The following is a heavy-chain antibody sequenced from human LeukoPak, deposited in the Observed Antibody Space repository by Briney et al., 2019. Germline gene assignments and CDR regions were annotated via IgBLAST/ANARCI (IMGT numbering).Heavy chain of an antibody. J-gene: IGHJ4*02. V-gene: IGHV4-31*03. Sequence: SETLSLTCTVSGGSISSGGYYWSWIRQHPGKGLEWIGYIYYSGSTYYNPSLKSRVTISVDTSKNQFSLKLSSVTAADTAVYYCARGEAAAGTDPAEYFDYWGQGTLVTVSS. CDR2: IYYSGST. CDR3: ARGEAAAGTDPAEYFDY. D-gene: IGHD6-13*01. CDR1: GGSISSGGYY.